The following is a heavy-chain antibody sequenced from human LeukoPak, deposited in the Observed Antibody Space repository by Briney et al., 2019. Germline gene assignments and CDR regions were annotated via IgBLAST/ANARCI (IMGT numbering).Heavy chain of an antibody. V-gene: IGHV1-2*02. Sequence: ASVKVSCKASGYTFTGYYMHWVRQAPGQGLEWMGWINPNSGGTNYAQKLQGRVTMTRDTSISTAYMELSRLSSDDTAVYYCARLTFSYDILTGYPYYFDYWGQGTLVTVSS. CDR3: ARLTFSYDILTGYPYYFDY. D-gene: IGHD3-9*01. CDR2: INPNSGGT. CDR1: GYTFTGYY. J-gene: IGHJ4*02.